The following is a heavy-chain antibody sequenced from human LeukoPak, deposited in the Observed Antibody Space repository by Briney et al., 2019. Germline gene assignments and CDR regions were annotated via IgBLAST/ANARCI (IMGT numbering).Heavy chain of an antibody. CDR3: TTVHSYYYDSSGYPYFDY. CDR1: GFTFSNAW. J-gene: IGHJ4*02. D-gene: IGHD3-22*01. Sequence: GGSLRLSCAASGFTFSNAWMSWVRQAPGKGREWVGRIKSKTDGGTTDYAAPVKGRFTISRDDSKNTLYLQMNSLKTEDTAVYYCTTVHSYYYDSSGYPYFDYWGQGTLVTVSS. CDR2: IKSKTDGGTT. V-gene: IGHV3-15*01.